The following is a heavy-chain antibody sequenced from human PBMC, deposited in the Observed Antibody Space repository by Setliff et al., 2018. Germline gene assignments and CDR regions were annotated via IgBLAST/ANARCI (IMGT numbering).Heavy chain of an antibody. CDR3: AKVTNYYGSGSYLDY. CDR2: ISNSGGGT. V-gene: IGHV3-23*01. D-gene: IGHD3-10*01. Sequence: GGSLRLSCAASGFTFSNYAMSWVRQAPGRGLEWVSAISNSGGGTYYADSVKGRFTISRDNSKNTLFLQMNSLRAEDTAVYYCAKVTNYYGSGSYLDYWGQGTLVTVSS. CDR1: GFTFSNYA. J-gene: IGHJ4*02.